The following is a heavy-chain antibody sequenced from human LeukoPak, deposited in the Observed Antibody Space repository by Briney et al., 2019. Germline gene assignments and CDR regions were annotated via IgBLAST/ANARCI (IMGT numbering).Heavy chain of an antibody. CDR1: GYTFTSYG. J-gene: IGHJ3*02. D-gene: IGHD2-2*01. CDR2: ISAYIGNR. Sequence: GASVKVSCKASGYTFTSYGISWVRQAPGQGLEWMGWISAYIGNRNYAQKLQCRVTMTTDTSTSTAYMELRSLRSEDAAVSYCASLVVPAVLDAFDIWGQGTMVTVSS. CDR3: ASLVVPAVLDAFDI. V-gene: IGHV1-18*01.